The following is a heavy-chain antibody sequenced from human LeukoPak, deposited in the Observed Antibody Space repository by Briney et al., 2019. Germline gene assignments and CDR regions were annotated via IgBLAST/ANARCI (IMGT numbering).Heavy chain of an antibody. J-gene: IGHJ4*02. Sequence: GGSLRLSCAASGFTFDDYTMHWVRHAPGKGLEWVSLISWDGGSTYYADSVKGRFTISRDNSKNSLYLQMNSLRTEDTALYYCAKSSGYYLYYFDYWGQGTLVTVSS. CDR3: AKSSGYYLYYFDY. V-gene: IGHV3-43*01. CDR1: GFTFDDYT. CDR2: ISWDGGST. D-gene: IGHD3-22*01.